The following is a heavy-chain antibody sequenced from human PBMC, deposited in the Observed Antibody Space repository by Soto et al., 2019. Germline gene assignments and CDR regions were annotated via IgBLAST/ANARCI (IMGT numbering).Heavy chain of an antibody. Sequence: QVQLVESGGGVVQPGRSLRLSCAASGFTFSSYAMHWVRQAPGKGLEWVAVISYDGSNKYYADSVKGRFTISRDNSKNPLYLQMNRLRAEDTAVYYCARDRIMITFGGGLAPDYWCQGTLVTVSS. CDR3: ARDRIMITFGGGLAPDY. CDR2: ISYDGSNK. D-gene: IGHD3-16*01. CDR1: GFTFSSYA. J-gene: IGHJ4*02. V-gene: IGHV3-30-3*01.